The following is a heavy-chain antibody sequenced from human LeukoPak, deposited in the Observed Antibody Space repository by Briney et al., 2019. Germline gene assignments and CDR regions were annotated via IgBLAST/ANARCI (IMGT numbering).Heavy chain of an antibody. CDR2: IYYSGST. V-gene: IGHV4-31*03. J-gene: IGHJ5*02. D-gene: IGHD3-10*01. CDR3: ARESITMVRGVPSRWFDP. CDR1: GGSISSGGYY. Sequence: SETLSLTCTVSGGSISSGGYYWSWIRQHPGKGLEWIGYIYYSGSTYYNPSLKSRVTITVDTSKNQFSLKLSSVTAADTAVYYCARESITMVRGVPSRWFDPWGQGTLVTVSS.